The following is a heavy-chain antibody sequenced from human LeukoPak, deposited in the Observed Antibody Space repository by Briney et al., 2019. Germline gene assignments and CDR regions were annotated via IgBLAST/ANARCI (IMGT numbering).Heavy chain of an antibody. CDR1: GGSISDYY. CDR2: KYYSGTT. Sequence: SETLSLTCTVSGGSISDYYWGWIRQPPGKGLEFIGYKYYSGTTNYNPSLKSRVTISVDTSKSQFSLKLSSVTAADTAVYYCARVHSTSSSYYSYHYGMDVWGQGTTVTVSS. CDR3: ARVHSTSSSYYSYHYGMDV. J-gene: IGHJ6*02. V-gene: IGHV4-59*12. D-gene: IGHD6-6*01.